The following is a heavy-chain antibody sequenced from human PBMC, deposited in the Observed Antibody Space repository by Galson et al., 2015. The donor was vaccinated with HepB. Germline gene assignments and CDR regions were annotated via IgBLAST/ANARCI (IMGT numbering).Heavy chain of an antibody. Sequence: SLRLSCAASGFTFSSYAMHWVRQAPGKGLEWVAVISYDGSNKYYADSVKGRFTISRDNSKNTLYLQMNSLRAEDTAVYYCATDYSNRRSGIAGYWGQGTLVTVSS. CDR2: ISYDGSNK. V-gene: IGHV3-30-3*01. CDR1: GFTFSSYA. D-gene: IGHD4-11*01. CDR3: ATDYSNRRSGIAGY. J-gene: IGHJ4*02.